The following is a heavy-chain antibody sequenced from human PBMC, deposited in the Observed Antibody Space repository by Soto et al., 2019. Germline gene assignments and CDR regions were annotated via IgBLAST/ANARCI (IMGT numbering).Heavy chain of an antibody. CDR1: GFTFSSYG. J-gene: IGHJ4*02. CDR3: AKEEYGGNADTVDY. CDR2: ISYDGSNK. V-gene: IGHV3-30*18. Sequence: PGGSLRLSCAASGFTFSSYGMHWVRQAPGKGLEWVAVISYDGSNKYYADSVKGRFTISRDNSKNTLYLQMNSLRAEDTAVYYCAKEEYGGNADTVDYWGQGTLVTVSS. D-gene: IGHD2-15*01.